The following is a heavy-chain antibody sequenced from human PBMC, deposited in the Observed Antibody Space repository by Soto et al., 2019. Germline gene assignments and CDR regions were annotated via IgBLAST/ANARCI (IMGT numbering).Heavy chain of an antibody. J-gene: IGHJ3*02. CDR1: GGSISCSNW. Sequence: PSETLSLTSAVSGGSISCSNWWTWFRQPPGKGLQWIGEIYHSGTTNYNPSLKSRVTISVDESKNQFSLKLSSVTAADTAVYYCAREGGPYYFASGTYYNVRRAFDIWGQGTMVTVSS. D-gene: IGHD3-10*01. V-gene: IGHV4-4*02. CDR2: IYHSGTT. CDR3: AREGGPYYFASGTYYNVRRAFDI.